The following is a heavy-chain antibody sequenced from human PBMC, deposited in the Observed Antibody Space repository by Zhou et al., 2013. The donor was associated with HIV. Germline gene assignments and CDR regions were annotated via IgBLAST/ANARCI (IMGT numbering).Heavy chain of an antibody. CDR3: ASGTHVLRALSWLTDN. D-gene: IGHD3-16*02. J-gene: IGHJ4*02. CDR2: ISAYNGNT. V-gene: IGHV1-18*04. CDR1: GGTFDNYA. Sequence: QVQLVQSGAELRQPAFSVKVSCRASGGTFDNYAFSWVRQAPGQGLEWMGWISAYNGNTNYAQKLQGRVTMTTDTSTSAAYMELSSLRSEDTALYFCASGTHVLRALSWLTDNWGQGTLVIVSS.